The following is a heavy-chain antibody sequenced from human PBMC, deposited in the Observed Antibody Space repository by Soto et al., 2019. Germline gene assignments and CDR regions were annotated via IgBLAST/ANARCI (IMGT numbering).Heavy chain of an antibody. CDR1: GGSISSSSYY. CDR2: IYYSGST. CDR3: ARRRPNYFDY. J-gene: IGHJ4*02. V-gene: IGHV4-39*01. Sequence: QLQLQESGPGLVKPSETLSLTCTVSGGSISSSSYYWGWIRQPPGKGLEWIGSIYYSGSTYYNPSLTSRVTISVNTSKNQFSLKLSCVTAADTAVYYCARRRPNYFDYWGQGTLVTVSS.